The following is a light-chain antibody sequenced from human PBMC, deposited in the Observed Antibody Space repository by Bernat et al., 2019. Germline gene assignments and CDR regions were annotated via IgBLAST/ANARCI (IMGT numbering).Light chain of an antibody. J-gene: IGLJ1*01. Sequence: QTVVTQEPSFSVSPGGTLTLTCGLNSGSVSTSNYPSWYQQTPGQAPRTLIYTTNTRSSGVSDRFSGSILENKAALTITGAQPDDESHYYCMLYVGGGIYVFGTGTKVT. V-gene: IGLV8-61*01. CDR1: SGSVSTSNY. CDR2: TTN. CDR3: MLYVGGGIYV.